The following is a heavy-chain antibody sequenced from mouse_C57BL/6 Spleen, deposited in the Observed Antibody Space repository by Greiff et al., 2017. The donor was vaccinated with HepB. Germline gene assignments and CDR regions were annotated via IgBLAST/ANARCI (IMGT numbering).Heavy chain of an antibody. J-gene: IGHJ3*01. D-gene: IGHD2-3*01. V-gene: IGHV1-55*01. CDR3: ARLYDGYWAY. Sequence: QVHVKQPGAELVKPGASVKMSCKASGYTFTSYWITWVKQRPGQGLEWIGDIYPGSGSTNYNEKFKSKATLTVDTSSSTAYMQLSSLTSEDSAVYYCARLYDGYWAYWGQGTLVTVSA. CDR2: IYPGSGST. CDR1: GYTFTSYW.